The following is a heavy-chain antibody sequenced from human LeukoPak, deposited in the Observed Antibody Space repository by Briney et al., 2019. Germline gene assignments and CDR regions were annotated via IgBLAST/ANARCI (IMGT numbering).Heavy chain of an antibody. D-gene: IGHD6-6*01. CDR3: ARDVAPRPGPQAFFDY. V-gene: IGHV1-46*01. CDR2: INPSGDST. Sequence: GASVKVSCKASGYTFINYYLHWVRQAPGQRPEWMGIINPSGDSTNYAQKIQGRVTMTADMSTNTVYMELSSLRSEDTAVYYCARDVAPRPGPQAFFDYWGQGTLVTVSS. CDR1: GYTFINYY. J-gene: IGHJ4*02.